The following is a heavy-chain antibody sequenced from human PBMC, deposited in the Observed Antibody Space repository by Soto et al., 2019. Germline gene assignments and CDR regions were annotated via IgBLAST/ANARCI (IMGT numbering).Heavy chain of an antibody. CDR1: GFTSSSYS. D-gene: IGHD3-3*01. V-gene: IGHV3-48*02. CDR3: ARGYRDDFWSGYSNNWFDP. Sequence: GGSLRLSCAASGFTSSSYSMNWVRQAPGKGLEWVSYISSSSSTIYYADSVKGRFTISRDNAKNSLYLQMNSLRDEDTAVYYCARGYRDDFWSGYSNNWFDPWGQGTLATV. CDR2: ISSSSSTI. J-gene: IGHJ5*02.